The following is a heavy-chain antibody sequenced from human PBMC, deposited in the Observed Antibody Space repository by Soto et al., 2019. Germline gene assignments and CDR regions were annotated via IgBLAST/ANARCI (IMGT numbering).Heavy chain of an antibody. Sequence: QVQLVESGGGVVQPGGSLKLSCAASGFSFSNYAMHWVRQAPGKGLEWVAVISYHGSDRYYADSVRGRFTISRDHFQSTLRLQMSSLRTEDTALYYCARPSLDYHHTGTPQVYLDIWGQGTMVTVSS. J-gene: IGHJ3*02. V-gene: IGHV3-30-3*01. CDR2: ISYHGSDR. CDR3: ARPSLDYHHTGTPQVYLDI. D-gene: IGHD4-17*01. CDR1: GFSFSNYA.